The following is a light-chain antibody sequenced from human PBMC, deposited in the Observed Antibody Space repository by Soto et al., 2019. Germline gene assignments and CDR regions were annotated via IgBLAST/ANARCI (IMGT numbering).Light chain of an antibody. CDR3: QQSYGAPPWT. J-gene: IGKJ1*01. CDR2: AAS. CDR1: QSISNY. V-gene: IGKV1-39*01. Sequence: DIQMTQSPSSLSASVGDRVTITCRASQSISNYLNWYQHKPGKAPRLLVYAASSLQSGVPSRFSGSGSGTDFTLTITSLQPEDFATYYCQQSYGAPPWTFGQGTKVDIK.